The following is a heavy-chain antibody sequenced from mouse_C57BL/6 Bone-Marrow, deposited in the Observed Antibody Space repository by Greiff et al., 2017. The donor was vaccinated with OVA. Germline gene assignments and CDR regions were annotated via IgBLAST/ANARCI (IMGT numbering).Heavy chain of an antibody. V-gene: IGHV1-76*01. J-gene: IGHJ3*01. Sequence: QVQLQQSGAELVRPGASVKLSRKASGYTFTDYYINWVKQRPGQGLEWIARIYPGSGNTYYNEKFKGKATLTAEKSSSTAYMQLSSLTSEDSAVYFCARLEAYYSKSAWFAYWGQGTLVTVSA. D-gene: IGHD2-5*01. CDR2: IYPGSGNT. CDR3: ARLEAYYSKSAWFAY. CDR1: GYTFTDYY.